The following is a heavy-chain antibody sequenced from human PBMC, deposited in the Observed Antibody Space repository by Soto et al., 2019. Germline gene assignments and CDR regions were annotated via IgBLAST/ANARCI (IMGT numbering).Heavy chain of an antibody. J-gene: IGHJ3*02. CDR3: ARDSVSVYYYGSGSPTGNDAFDI. V-gene: IGHV1-18*01. Sequence: GASVKVSCKASGYTFTSYGISWVRQAPGQGLEWMGWISAYNGNTNYAQKLQGRVTMTTDTSTSTAYMELRSLRSDDTAVYYCARDSVSVYYYGSGSPTGNDAFDIWGQGTMVTVSS. CDR2: ISAYNGNT. CDR1: GYTFTSYG. D-gene: IGHD3-10*01.